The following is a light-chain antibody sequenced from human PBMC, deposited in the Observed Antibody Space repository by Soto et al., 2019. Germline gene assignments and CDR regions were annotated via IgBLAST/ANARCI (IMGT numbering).Light chain of an antibody. CDR2: AAS. V-gene: IGKV1-39*01. Sequence: DIQMTQSPSSLSSSVGDRATIICRASQSISSYLNWYQQKPGQAPKLLIYAASSLQSGVPSRLSGSGSGTEFTLTISSLEPEDFGTYYCQQSYKMPSFGQGTRLEIK. CDR3: QQSYKMPS. CDR1: QSISSY. J-gene: IGKJ5*01.